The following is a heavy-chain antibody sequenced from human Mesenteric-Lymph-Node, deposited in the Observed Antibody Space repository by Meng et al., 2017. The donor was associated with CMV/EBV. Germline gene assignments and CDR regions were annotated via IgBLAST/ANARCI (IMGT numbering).Heavy chain of an antibody. J-gene: IGHJ5*02. CDR3: ARGGIAAKGFDP. D-gene: IGHD2-21*01. Sequence: GGSLRLSCAASGFIFSDSYMNWVRQAPGKGLEWVSSISSSSTIYYADSVKGRFTISRDNAKNSLYLQMNSLRAEDTAVYYCARGGIAAKGFDPWGQGTLVTVS. CDR2: ISSSSTI. V-gene: IGHV3-69-1*02. CDR1: GFIFSDSY.